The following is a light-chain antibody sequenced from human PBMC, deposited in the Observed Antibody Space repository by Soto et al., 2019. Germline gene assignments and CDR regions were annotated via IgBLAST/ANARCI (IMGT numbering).Light chain of an antibody. CDR2: DNN. J-gene: IGLJ2*01. CDR3: ASWDDNLNGPV. CDR1: SSNIGNNY. Sequence: QSVLTQPPSVSAAPGQKVTISCSGSSSNIGNNYVSWYQQLPGTAPKLLIYDNNKRPSGIPDRFSGSKSGTSASLAISGLQSEDEADYYCASWDDNLNGPVFGRGTKLTVL. V-gene: IGLV1-51*01.